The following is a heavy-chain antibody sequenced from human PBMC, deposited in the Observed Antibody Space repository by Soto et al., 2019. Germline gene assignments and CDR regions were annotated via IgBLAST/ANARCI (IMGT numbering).Heavy chain of an antibody. D-gene: IGHD5-12*01. J-gene: IGHJ4*01. CDR2: IKSRALGATT. Sequence: EVQLVESGGGLVEPGGTLRLSCAGSGFTFSNAWINWVRHAPGKGLEWVGRIKSRALGATTDFAAPVRGRFAITREDTKNVAYMQMNSLHTVDTSIYYCTTDSYGSILVARFVYCGHGSPVTVSS. CDR1: GFTFSNAW. V-gene: IGHV3-15*05. CDR3: TTDSYGSILVARFVY.